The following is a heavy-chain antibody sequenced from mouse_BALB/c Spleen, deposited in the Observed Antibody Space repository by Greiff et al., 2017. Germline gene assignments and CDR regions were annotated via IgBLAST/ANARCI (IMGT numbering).Heavy chain of an antibody. J-gene: IGHJ2*01. CDR3: AREGYGNYGDY. V-gene: IGHV5-6-5*01. D-gene: IGHD2-10*02. CDR1: GFTFSSYA. CDR2: ISSGGST. Sequence: EVQGVESGGGLVKPGGSLKLSCAASGFTFSSYAMSWVRQTPEKRLEWVASISSGGSTYYPDSVKGRFTISRDNARNILYLQMSSLRSEDTAMYYCAREGYGNYGDYWGQGTTLTVSS.